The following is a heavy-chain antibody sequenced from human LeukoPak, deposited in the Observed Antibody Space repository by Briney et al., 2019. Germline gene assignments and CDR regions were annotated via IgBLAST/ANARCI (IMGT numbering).Heavy chain of an antibody. CDR3: PRDLWAYYDISGYEFDY. CDR1: GYAFTSYY. Sequence: AAVKVSCKASGYAFTSYYMHWVRQAPGQGLEWMGIINPSGGSTSYAQKFQGRVTMTRDTSTSTVYMELSSLRSEDTAVYYCPRDLWAYYDISGYEFDYWGQGTLVTVSS. CDR2: INPSGGST. J-gene: IGHJ4*02. V-gene: IGHV1-46*01. D-gene: IGHD3-22*01.